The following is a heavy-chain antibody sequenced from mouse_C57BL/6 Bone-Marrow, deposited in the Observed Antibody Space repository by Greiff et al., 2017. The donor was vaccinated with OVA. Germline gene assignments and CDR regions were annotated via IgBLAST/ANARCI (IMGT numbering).Heavy chain of an antibody. J-gene: IGHJ1*03. CDR1: GFSLTSYG. CDR2: IWGGGST. CDR3: AKQGTTVVARDWYFDV. D-gene: IGHD1-1*01. Sequence: VKLMESGPGLVAPSQSLSITCTVSGFSLTSYGVDWVRQPPGKGLEWLGVIWGGGSTNYNSALMSRLSISKDNSKSQVFLKMNSLQTDDTAMYYCAKQGTTVVARDWYFDVWGTGTTVTVSS. V-gene: IGHV2-9*01.